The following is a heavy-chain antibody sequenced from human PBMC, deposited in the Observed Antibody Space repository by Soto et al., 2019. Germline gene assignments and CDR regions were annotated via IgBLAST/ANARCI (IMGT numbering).Heavy chain of an antibody. Sequence: EVQLWEFGGGLVQPGGTLRLSCAASGFTFSNYAMNWVRQAPGKGLEWVSVISHNGASTYSADSVKGRFTTSRDNSKNALYLQMHSLRAEDMAVYYCAKGKYSSGWYGRADVFDIWGQGTVVTVSS. CDR1: GFTFSNYA. D-gene: IGHD6-19*01. V-gene: IGHV3-23*01. CDR3: AKGKYSSGWYGRADVFDI. CDR2: ISHNGAST. J-gene: IGHJ3*02.